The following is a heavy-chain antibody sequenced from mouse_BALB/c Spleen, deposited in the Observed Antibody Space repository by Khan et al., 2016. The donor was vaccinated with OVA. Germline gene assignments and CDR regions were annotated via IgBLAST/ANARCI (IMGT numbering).Heavy chain of an antibody. D-gene: IGHD2-12*01. CDR3: ARHTTGYALDY. CDR1: GYTFTSHT. J-gene: IGHJ4*01. CDR2: INPRSGYT. Sequence: QVQLKESGAELARPGASVKMSCKASGYTFTSHTMHWVKQRPGQGLEWIGYINPRSGYTNYSQKFNDKATLTTDKSSSTAYMQLSSLTSEDSAVYYCARHTTGYALDYWGQGTSVTVSS. V-gene: IGHV1-4*01.